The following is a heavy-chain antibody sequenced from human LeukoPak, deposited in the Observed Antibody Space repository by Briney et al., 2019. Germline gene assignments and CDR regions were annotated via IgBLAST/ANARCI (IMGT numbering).Heavy chain of an antibody. V-gene: IGHV4-38-2*02. CDR1: GYSISSGYY. CDR2: IYHSGST. Sequence: SETLSLTCTVSGYSISSGYYWGWIRQPPGKGLEWIGSIYHSGSTYYNPSLKSRVTISVDTSKNQFSLKLSSVTAADTAVYYCARDSRLSGWDAFDIWGQGTMVTVSS. J-gene: IGHJ3*02. D-gene: IGHD6-19*01. CDR3: ARDSRLSGWDAFDI.